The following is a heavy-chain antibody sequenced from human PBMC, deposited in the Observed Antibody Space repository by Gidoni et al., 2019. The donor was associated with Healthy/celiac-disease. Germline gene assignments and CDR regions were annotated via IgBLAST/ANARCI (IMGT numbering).Heavy chain of an antibody. Sequence: QVQLVQSGAEVKKPGASVKVSCKASGYTFTGYYMHWVRQAPGQGLEGMGWINPNSGGTNYAQKFQGRVTMTRDTSISTAYMELSRLRSDDTAVYYCARDPGPSQYGDYIYYYYYGMDVWGQGTTVTVSS. CDR3: ARDPGPSQYGDYIYYYYYGMDV. V-gene: IGHV1-2*02. J-gene: IGHJ6*02. D-gene: IGHD4-17*01. CDR2: INPNSGGT. CDR1: GYTFTGYY.